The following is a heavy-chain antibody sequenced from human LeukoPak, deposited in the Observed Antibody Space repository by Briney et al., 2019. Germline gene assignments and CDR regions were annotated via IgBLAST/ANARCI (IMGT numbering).Heavy chain of an antibody. J-gene: IGHJ4*02. D-gene: IGHD2-15*01. Sequence: GGSLRLSCAASGFTFSSYAMSWVRQAPGKGLEWVSAISGSGGSTYYADSVKGRFTISRDNSKNTLYLQMNSLRAEDTAVYYCAQMGDSYSREGDYWGQGTLVTVSS. V-gene: IGHV3-23*01. CDR2: ISGSGGST. CDR3: AQMGDSYSREGDY. CDR1: GFTFSSYA.